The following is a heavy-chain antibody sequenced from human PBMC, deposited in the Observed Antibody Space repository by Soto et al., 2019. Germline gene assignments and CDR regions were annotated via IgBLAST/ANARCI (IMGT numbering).Heavy chain of an antibody. J-gene: IGHJ6*02. V-gene: IGHV3-23*01. CDR1: GFTFSSYA. CDR2: ISGSGGST. CDR3: AKDLIEGYADYYYGMDV. Sequence: PGGSLRLSCAASGFTFSSYAMSWVRQAPGKGLEWVSAISGSGGSTYYADSVKGRFTISRDNSKNTLYLQMNSLRAEDTAVYYRAKDLIEGYADYYYGMDVWGQGTTVTVSS. D-gene: IGHD5-12*01.